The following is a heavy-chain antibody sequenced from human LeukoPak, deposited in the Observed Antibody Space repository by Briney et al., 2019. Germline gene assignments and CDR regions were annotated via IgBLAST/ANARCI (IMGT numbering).Heavy chain of an antibody. V-gene: IGHV3-21*01. CDR3: ARTRSGERLRWWGKYYFDY. CDR2: ISSGSSAI. D-gene: IGHD4-23*01. CDR1: GFTFTTYS. J-gene: IGHJ4*02. Sequence: GGSLRLSCEASGFTFTTYSMTWVRQAPGKGLEWVSIISSGSSAIFSADALKGRFTISRDDAKNLLYLDMNSLRAEDTAVYYCARTRSGERLRWWGKYYFDYWGQGTLVTVSS.